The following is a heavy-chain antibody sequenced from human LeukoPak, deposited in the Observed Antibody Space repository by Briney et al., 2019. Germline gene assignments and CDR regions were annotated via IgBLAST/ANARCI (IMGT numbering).Heavy chain of an antibody. CDR2: INHSGST. D-gene: IGHD1-26*01. Sequence: SETLSLTCAVYGGSFSGYYWSWIRQPPGKGLEWIGEINHSGSTNYNPSLKSRVTISVDTSKNQFSLKLSSVTAADTAVYYCARGVGYYYMDVWGKGTTVTISS. J-gene: IGHJ6*03. CDR3: ARGVGYYYMDV. CDR1: GGSFSGYY. V-gene: IGHV4-34*01.